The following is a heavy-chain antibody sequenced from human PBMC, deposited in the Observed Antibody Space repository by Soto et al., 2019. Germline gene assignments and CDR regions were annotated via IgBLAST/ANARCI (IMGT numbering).Heavy chain of an antibody. Sequence: EVHLLESGGGLVQPGGSLRLSCAASGFTFDTYAMSWVRQAPGKGLEWVSGFSGSGGTTYYADSVKGRFTISRDNSQNTLYLQMNSLRTEDTAVYYCARDFWGLSHFDYWGQGTLVTVSS. CDR3: ARDFWGLSHFDY. J-gene: IGHJ4*02. CDR2: FSGSGGTT. CDR1: GFTFDTYA. V-gene: IGHV3-23*01. D-gene: IGHD3-16*01.